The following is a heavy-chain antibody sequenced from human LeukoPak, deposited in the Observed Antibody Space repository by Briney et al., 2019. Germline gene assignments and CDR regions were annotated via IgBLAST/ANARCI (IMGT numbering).Heavy chain of an antibody. V-gene: IGHV1-69*13. CDR2: IIPIFGTA. CDR1: GGTFSSYA. J-gene: IGHJ4*02. D-gene: IGHD4-17*01. CDR3: ARGGDFVPTVTNFDY. Sequence: SVKVSCKASGGTFSSYAISWVRQAPGQGLEWMGGIIPIFGTANYAQKFQGRVTITADESTSTAYMELSSLRSEDTAVYYCARGGDFVPTVTNFDYWGQGTLVTVSP.